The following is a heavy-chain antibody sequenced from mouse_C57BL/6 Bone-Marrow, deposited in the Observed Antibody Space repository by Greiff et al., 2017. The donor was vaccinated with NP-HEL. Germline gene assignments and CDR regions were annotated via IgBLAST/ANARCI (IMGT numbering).Heavy chain of an antibody. CDR2: INPSTGGT. CDR1: GYSFTGYY. Sequence: EVKLMESGPELVKPGASVKISCKASGYSFTGYYMNWVKQSPEKSLEWIGEINPSTGGTTYNQKFKAKATLTVDKSSSTAYMQLKSLTSEDSAVYYCARQLTGTYFDYWGQGTTLTVSS. D-gene: IGHD4-1*01. J-gene: IGHJ2*01. CDR3: ARQLTGTYFDY. V-gene: IGHV1-42*01.